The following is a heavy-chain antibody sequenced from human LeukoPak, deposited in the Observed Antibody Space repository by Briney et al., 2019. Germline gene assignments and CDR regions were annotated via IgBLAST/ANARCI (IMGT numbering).Heavy chain of an antibody. D-gene: IGHD2-15*01. CDR2: INSDGRRT. Sequence: GGSLRLSCAASGFTFSRYWMHWVRQAPGKGLVWVSRINSDGRRTSYADSVKGRFTISRDNAKDTLYLQMNSLRAEDTAVYHCTRADRGDVFDIWGQGTMVTVSS. CDR3: TRADRGDVFDI. CDR1: GFTFSRYW. V-gene: IGHV3-74*01. J-gene: IGHJ3*02.